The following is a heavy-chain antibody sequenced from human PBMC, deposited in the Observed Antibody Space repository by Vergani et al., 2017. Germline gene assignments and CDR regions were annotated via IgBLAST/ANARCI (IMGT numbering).Heavy chain of an antibody. CDR2: ISVYNGET. J-gene: IGHJ4*02. V-gene: IGHV1-18*04. Sequence: QVQLVQSGAEVKKPGASVKVSCEGSGYTFRNNGISWVRQAPGEGLEWLGWISVYNGETKFAQKFQGRVTLTRDTSTDTAYMEMGSLRSDDTAVYYCAREGNYYDSTGFGPGGSFDWGPGTLVTVSS. CDR1: GYTFRNNG. D-gene: IGHD3-22*01. CDR3: AREGNYYDSTGFGPGGSFD.